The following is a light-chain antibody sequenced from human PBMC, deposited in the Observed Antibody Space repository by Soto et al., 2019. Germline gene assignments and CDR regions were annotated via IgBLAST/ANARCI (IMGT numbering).Light chain of an antibody. Sequence: DIQMTPSPSTLSASVGDRVTITCRASQSIINWLAWYQQKPGKAPKLLIYGASSLESGVPSRFSGSGSGTEFTLTITNLQPDDFATYYCQQYDSFSGTFGQGTKVDIK. J-gene: IGKJ1*01. CDR2: GAS. V-gene: IGKV1-5*01. CDR3: QQYDSFSGT. CDR1: QSIINW.